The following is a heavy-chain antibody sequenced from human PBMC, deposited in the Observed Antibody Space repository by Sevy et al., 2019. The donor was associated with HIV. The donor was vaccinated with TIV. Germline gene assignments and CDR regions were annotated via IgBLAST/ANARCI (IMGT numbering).Heavy chain of an antibody. CDR3: ARDFCSGGSCYSAFVY. CDR2: VNTASGDT. Sequence: ASVKVSCKGSGYTFNNYIIYWERQAPGQSLEWMGWVNTASGDTKYSQKFQGRVIITTDTSARTVYMELNNLRSEDTAFYFCARDFCSGGSCYSAFVYWGQGTLVTVSS. CDR1: GYTFNNYI. J-gene: IGHJ4*02. D-gene: IGHD2-15*01. V-gene: IGHV1-3*04.